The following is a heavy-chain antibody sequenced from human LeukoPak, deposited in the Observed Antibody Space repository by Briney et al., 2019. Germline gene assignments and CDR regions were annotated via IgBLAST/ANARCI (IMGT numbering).Heavy chain of an antibody. V-gene: IGHV3-21*01. CDR2: ISSSSSYT. CDR1: GFTFSSYS. Sequence: GGSLRLSCAASGFTFSSYSMNWIRQAPGKGLEWVSSISSSSSYTYYADSVKGRFTISRDNAKNSLYLQMNSLRAEDTAVYYCSGYNWFDPWGQGTLVIVSS. J-gene: IGHJ5*02. CDR3: SGYNWFDP.